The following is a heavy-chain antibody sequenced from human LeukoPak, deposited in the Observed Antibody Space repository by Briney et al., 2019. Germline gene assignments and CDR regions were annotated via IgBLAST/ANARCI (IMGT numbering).Heavy chain of an antibody. V-gene: IGHV4-59*01. CDR1: GGSISSYY. J-gene: IGHJ6*02. D-gene: IGHD4-17*01. CDR2: IYYSGST. CDR3: ATLLMTTVTTYGMDV. Sequence: SETLSLTCTVSGGSISSYYWSWIGQPPGKGLEWIWYIYYSGSTNYNPSLKSRVTISVDTSKNQFSLKLSSVTAADTAVYYCATLLMTTVTTYGMDVWGQGTTVTVSS.